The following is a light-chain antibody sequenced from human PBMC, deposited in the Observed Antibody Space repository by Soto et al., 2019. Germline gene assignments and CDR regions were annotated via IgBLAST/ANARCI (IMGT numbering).Light chain of an antibody. CDR3: QQYNNWPQT. Sequence: SPGERATLYCRASQSVSSSLAWYQQRPGQPPRLLIYDASTRATGFPARFSGSGSGTEFTLTISSMQSEDFAVYYCQQYNNWPQTFGQGTKVDIK. CDR2: DAS. J-gene: IGKJ1*01. V-gene: IGKV3-15*01. CDR1: QSVSSS.